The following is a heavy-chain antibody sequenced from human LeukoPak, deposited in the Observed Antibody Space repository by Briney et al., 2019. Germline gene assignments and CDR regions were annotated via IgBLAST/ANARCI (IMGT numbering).Heavy chain of an antibody. CDR1: GFTFSSYA. J-gene: IGHJ4*01. D-gene: IGHD3-3*01. V-gene: IGHV3-23*01. Sequence: PGGSLRLSCAASGFTFSSYAMSWVRQAPGKGLEWVSAISGSGGSTYYADSVKGRFTISRDNSKNTLYLQMNSLRAEDTAVYYCAKGRAILRFLEALLPAPDDWGQGTLVTVSS. CDR2: ISGSGGST. CDR3: AKGRAILRFLEALLPAPDD.